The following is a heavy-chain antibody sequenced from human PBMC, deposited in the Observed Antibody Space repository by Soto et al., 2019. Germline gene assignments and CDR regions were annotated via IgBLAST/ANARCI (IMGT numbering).Heavy chain of an antibody. CDR1: GYTFTSYA. CDR3: ARDLSFSMVRGVSYYLDY. Sequence: ASVKVSCKASGYTFTSYAMHWVRQAPGQRLEWMGWINAGNGNTKYSQKFQCRVTITRDTSASTAYMELSSLGAEDTAVYYWARDLSFSMVRGVSYYLDYWGQGTLVTVSS. D-gene: IGHD3-10*01. CDR2: INAGNGNT. V-gene: IGHV1-3*01. J-gene: IGHJ4*02.